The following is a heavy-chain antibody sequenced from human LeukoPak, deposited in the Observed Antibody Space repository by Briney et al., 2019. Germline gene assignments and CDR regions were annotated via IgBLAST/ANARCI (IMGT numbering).Heavy chain of an antibody. Sequence: SETLSLTCTVSGGSISSYYWSWIRQPPGKGLEWIGFIYYSGSTSYNPSLKSRVTISVDTSKNQLSLKLSSVTAADTAVYYCAKDQNTMIVVLRSPLNWFDPWGQGTLVTVSS. CDR1: GGSISSYY. CDR2: IYYSGST. J-gene: IGHJ5*02. V-gene: IGHV4-59*01. D-gene: IGHD3-22*01. CDR3: AKDQNTMIVVLRSPLNWFDP.